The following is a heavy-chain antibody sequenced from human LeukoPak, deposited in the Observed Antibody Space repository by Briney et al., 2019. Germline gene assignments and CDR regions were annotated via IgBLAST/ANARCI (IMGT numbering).Heavy chain of an antibody. CDR2: INHSGST. CDR1: GGSFSGYY. CDR3: ASTIRDGYNSEGIDY. D-gene: IGHD5-24*01. J-gene: IGHJ4*02. Sequence: SETLSLTCAVYGGSFSGYYWSWIRQPPGKGLEWIGEINHSGSTNYNPSLKSRVTISVDKSKNQFSLKLSSVTAADTAVYYCASTIRDGYNSEGIDYWGQGTLVTVSS. V-gene: IGHV4-34*01.